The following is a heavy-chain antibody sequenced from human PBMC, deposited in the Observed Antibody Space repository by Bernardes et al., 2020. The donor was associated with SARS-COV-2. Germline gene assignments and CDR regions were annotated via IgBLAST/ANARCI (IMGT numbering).Heavy chain of an antibody. CDR3: ARGLGGGYSYGYYYYYYGMDV. J-gene: IGHJ6*02. V-gene: IGHV4-34*01. Sequence: SETLSLTCAVYGGSFSGYYWSWIRQPPGKGLEWIGEINHSGSTNYNPSLKSRVTISVDTSKNQFSLKLSSVTAADTAVYYCARGLGGGYSYGYYYYYYGMDVWGQGTTVTVSS. CDR2: INHSGST. CDR1: GGSFSGYY. D-gene: IGHD5-18*01.